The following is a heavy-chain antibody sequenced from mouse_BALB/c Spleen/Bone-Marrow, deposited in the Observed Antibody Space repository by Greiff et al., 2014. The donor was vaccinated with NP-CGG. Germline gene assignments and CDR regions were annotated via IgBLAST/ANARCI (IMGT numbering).Heavy chain of an antibody. CDR2: IWAGGST. CDR3: ASPNTWFAY. J-gene: IGHJ3*01. Sequence: VKLVESGPGLVAPSQSLSITCTVSGFSLTSYGVHWVRQPPGKGLEWLGVIWAGGSTNHNSALMSRLSISKDNSKSQVFLKMNSLQTDDTAMYYCASPNTWFAYWGQGTLVTVSA. CDR1: GFSLTSYG. V-gene: IGHV2-9*02.